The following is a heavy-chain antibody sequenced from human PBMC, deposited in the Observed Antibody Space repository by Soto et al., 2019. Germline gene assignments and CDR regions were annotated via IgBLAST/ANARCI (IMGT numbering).Heavy chain of an antibody. J-gene: IGHJ6*02. CDR3: ARDLGVRGEPEMHYYYGMDV. V-gene: IGHV3-30*01. D-gene: IGHD3-16*01. Sequence: QVQLVESGGGVVQPGRSLRVSCAASGFTFSTYALHWVRQAPGKGLDWVAIISYDGSHKYYAGSVKGRFTISRDNSKNTLYLQMNSLRAEDTAVYYCARDLGVRGEPEMHYYYGMDVWGQGTTVTVSS. CDR1: GFTFSTYA. CDR2: ISYDGSHK.